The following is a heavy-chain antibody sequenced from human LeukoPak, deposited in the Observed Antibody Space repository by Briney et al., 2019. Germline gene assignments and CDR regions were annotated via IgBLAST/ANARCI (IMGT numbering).Heavy chain of an antibody. D-gene: IGHD3-3*01. Sequence: PSETLSLTCAVYGGSFSGYYWSWIRQPPGKGLEWIGYIYYSGSTNYNPSLKSRVTISVDTSKNQFSLKLSSVTAADTAVYYCARDQVYDFWSGHNNWFDPWGQGTLVTVSS. CDR3: ARDQVYDFWSGHNNWFDP. CDR2: IYYSGST. J-gene: IGHJ5*02. CDR1: GGSFSGYY. V-gene: IGHV4-59*01.